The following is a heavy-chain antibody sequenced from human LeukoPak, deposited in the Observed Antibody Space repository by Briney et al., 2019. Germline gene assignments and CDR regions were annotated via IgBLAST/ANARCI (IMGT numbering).Heavy chain of an antibody. J-gene: IGHJ4*02. V-gene: IGHV3-23*01. D-gene: IGHD4-17*01. CDR2: ISISGGTT. CDR3: ANEIRPNDY. Sequence: GGSLGLSCGASGFTFSSHAMTWVRQAPGKGLEWASAISISGGTTYYADAVKGRFTISRDNSKNTVYLQMNSLRAEDTAVYYCANEIRPNDYWGQGTLVTVSS. CDR1: GFTFSSHA.